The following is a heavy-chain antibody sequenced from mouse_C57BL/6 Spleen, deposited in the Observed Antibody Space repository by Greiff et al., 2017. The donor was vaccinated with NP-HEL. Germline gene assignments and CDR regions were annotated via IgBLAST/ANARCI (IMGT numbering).Heavy chain of an antibody. CDR3: ARAPAGGAMDY. Sequence: VQLQQPGAELVKPGASVKLSCKASMQWVKQRPGQGLEWIGEIDPSDSYTNYNQKFKGKATLTVDTSSSTAYMQLSSLTSEDSAVYYCARAPAGGAMDYWGQGTSVTVSS. CDR2: IDPSDSYT. V-gene: IGHV1-50*01. J-gene: IGHJ4*01.